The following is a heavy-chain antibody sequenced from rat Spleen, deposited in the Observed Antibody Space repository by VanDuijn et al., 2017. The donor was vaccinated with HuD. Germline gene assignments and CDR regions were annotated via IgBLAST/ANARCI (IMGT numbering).Heavy chain of an antibody. CDR1: GFTFSDYN. Sequence: EVQLVESGGGLVQPGRSLKLSCAASGFTFSDYNMAWVRQAPKKGLEWVATIIYDGSRTYYRDSVKGRFTISRDNAKNTLYLQMDSLRSEDTATYYCATPIRTGYNDPFDDWGQGVIVTVSS. CDR3: ATPIRTGYNDPFDD. V-gene: IGHV5S10*01. J-gene: IGHJ2*01. CDR2: IIYDGSRT. D-gene: IGHD1-4*01.